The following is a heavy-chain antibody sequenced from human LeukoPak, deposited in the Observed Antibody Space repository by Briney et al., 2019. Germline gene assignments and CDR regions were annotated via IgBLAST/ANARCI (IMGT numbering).Heavy chain of an antibody. CDR2: IYYGGTT. CDR3: AREFRGTYYSQFAY. CDR1: GGSISSSLYY. V-gene: IGHV4-39*07. Sequence: SETLSLTCIVSGGSISSSLYYWGWIRQPPGEGLEWIGTIYYGGTTYYNPSLKSRVTISVDTSRNQFSLRLTSVTAADTAVYYCAREFRGTYYSQFAYWGQGTLVTVSS. J-gene: IGHJ4*02. D-gene: IGHD1-26*01.